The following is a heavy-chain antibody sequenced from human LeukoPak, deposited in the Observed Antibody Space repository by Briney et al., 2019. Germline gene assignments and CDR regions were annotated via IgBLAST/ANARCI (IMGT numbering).Heavy chain of an antibody. J-gene: IGHJ3*02. CDR3: ARQETSTYNGAFDI. V-gene: IGHV3-48*04. Sequence: GGSLRLSCAASGFTFSSYSMNWVRQAPGKGLEWVSYISSSSSTIYYADSVEGRFTISRDNAKNSLYLQMNSLRADDTAVYHCARQETSTYNGAFDIWGQGTMVTVSS. CDR2: ISSSSSTI. D-gene: IGHD1-1*01. CDR1: GFTFSSYS.